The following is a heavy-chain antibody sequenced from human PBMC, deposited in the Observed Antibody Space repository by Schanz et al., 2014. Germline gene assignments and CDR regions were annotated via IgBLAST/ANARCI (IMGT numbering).Heavy chain of an antibody. J-gene: IGHJ4*02. CDR1: GFTFSSYT. CDR3: AREKRRTEVVLDH. Sequence: EVQLVESGGGLVKPGGSLRLSCAASGFTFSSYTMNWVRQAPGKGLEWVSLIDRDGGHTYYADSVKGRFTISRDNAKNSLYLQMNSLRAEDTAVYYCAREKRRTEVVLDHWGQGTLVTVS. V-gene: IGHV3-21*04. CDR2: IDRDGGHT.